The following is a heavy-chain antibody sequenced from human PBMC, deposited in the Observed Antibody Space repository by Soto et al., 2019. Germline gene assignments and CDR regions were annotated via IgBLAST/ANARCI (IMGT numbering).Heavy chain of an antibody. CDR1: GFTFSNAW. J-gene: IGHJ3*02. Sequence: EVQLVESGGGLVKPGGSLRLSCAASGFTFSNAWMSWVRQAPGKGLEWVGRIKSKTDGGTTDYAAPVKGRFTISRDDSKNTLYLQMNSLNTEDTAVYYCTTAGYSSGWYLDAFDIWGQGTMVTVSS. CDR3: TTAGYSSGWYLDAFDI. CDR2: IKSKTDGGTT. D-gene: IGHD6-19*01. V-gene: IGHV3-15*01.